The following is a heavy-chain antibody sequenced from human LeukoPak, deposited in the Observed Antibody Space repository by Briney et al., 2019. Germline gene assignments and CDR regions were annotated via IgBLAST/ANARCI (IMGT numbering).Heavy chain of an antibody. V-gene: IGHV1-46*01. CDR1: GYTFASYY. CDR3: ARLSGWYGIFDY. CDR2: INPSGGST. J-gene: IGHJ4*02. D-gene: IGHD6-19*01. Sequence: ASVKVSCKASGYTFASYYMHWVRQAPGQGLEWMGIINPSGGSTSYAQKFQGRVTMTRDTSTSTVYMELSSLRSEDTAVYYCARLSGWYGIFDYWGQGTLVTVSS.